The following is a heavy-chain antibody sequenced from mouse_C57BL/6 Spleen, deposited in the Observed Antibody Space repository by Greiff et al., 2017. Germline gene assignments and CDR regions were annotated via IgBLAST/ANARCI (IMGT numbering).Heavy chain of an antibody. CDR1: GYAFTNYL. CDR3: ARRDGYYGY. D-gene: IGHD2-3*01. CDR2: INPGSGGT. J-gene: IGHJ2*01. Sequence: QVQLQQSGAELVRPGTSVKVSCKASGYAFTNYLIEWVKQRPGQGLEWIGVINPGSGGTNYNEKFKGKATLTADKSSSTAYMQRSSLTSEDSAVYFCARRDGYYGYWGQGTTLTVST. V-gene: IGHV1-54*01.